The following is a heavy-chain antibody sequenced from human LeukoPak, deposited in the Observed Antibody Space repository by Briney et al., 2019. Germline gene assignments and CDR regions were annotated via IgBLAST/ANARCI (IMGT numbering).Heavy chain of an antibody. Sequence: SVKVSCKASGYTFTSYAISWVRQAPGQGLEWMGRIIPILGIANYAQKFQGRVTITADKSTSTAYMELSSLRSEDTAVYYCARSYYDSSGYEDYWGQGTLVTVSS. CDR1: GYTFTSYA. CDR3: ARSYYDSSGYEDY. V-gene: IGHV1-69*04. D-gene: IGHD3-22*01. J-gene: IGHJ4*02. CDR2: IIPILGIA.